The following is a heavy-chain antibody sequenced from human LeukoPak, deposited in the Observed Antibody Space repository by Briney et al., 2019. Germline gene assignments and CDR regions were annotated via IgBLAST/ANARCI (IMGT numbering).Heavy chain of an antibody. V-gene: IGHV1-69*13. CDR2: ITPIFGTA. D-gene: IGHD6-13*01. J-gene: IGHJ5*02. CDR1: GGTFSSYA. Sequence: ASVKVSCKASGGTFSSYAISWVRQAPGQGLEGMGGITPIFGTANYAQKFQGRVTITADESTSTAYMELSSLRSEDTAVYYCASSDSSSWHGWFDPWGQGTLVTVSS. CDR3: ASSDSSSWHGWFDP.